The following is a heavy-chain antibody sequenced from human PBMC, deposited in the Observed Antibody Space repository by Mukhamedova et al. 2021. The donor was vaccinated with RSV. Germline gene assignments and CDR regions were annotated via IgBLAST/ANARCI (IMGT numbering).Heavy chain of an antibody. V-gene: IGHV1-46*01. Sequence: EWMGIINPSGGSTSYAQKFQGRVTMTRDTSTSTVYMELCSLRSEDTAVYYRARADAYCGGDCYSSYFDSCGQGTLVTVSS. CDR2: INPSGGST. J-gene: IGHJ4*02. D-gene: IGHD2-21*02. CDR3: ARADAYCGGDCYSSYFDS.